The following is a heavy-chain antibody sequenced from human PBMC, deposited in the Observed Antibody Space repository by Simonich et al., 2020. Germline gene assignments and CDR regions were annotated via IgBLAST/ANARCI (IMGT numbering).Heavy chain of an antibody. J-gene: IGHJ4*02. Sequence: EVQLVESGGGLVKPGGALRLYCAASGFTFINAWMSWVRQAPGNGLEGVDPFKSKTDGGTTDYAAPVKGRFTISRDDSKNTLYLQMNSLKTEDTAVYYCTKGLTGDTNYWGQGTLVTVSS. V-gene: IGHV3-15*01. D-gene: IGHD7-27*01. CDR1: GFTFINAW. CDR3: TKGLTGDTNY. CDR2: FKSKTDGGTT.